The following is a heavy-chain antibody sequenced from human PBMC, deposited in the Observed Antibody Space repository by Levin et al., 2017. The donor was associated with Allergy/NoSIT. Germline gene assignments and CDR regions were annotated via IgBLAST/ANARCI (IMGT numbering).Heavy chain of an antibody. CDR1: GFTFSSSA. V-gene: IGHV3-23*01. D-gene: IGHD2-15*01. CDR2: ISGSGGTT. Sequence: LGESLKISCAASGFTFSSSAMSWVRQAPGKWLEWVSTISGSGGTTYYPDSVKGRFTISRDNSKNTLYLQMNSLRAEDTAVYYCASCSGGSCYRGPNLDYWGQGTLVTVSS. CDR3: ASCSGGSCYRGPNLDY. J-gene: IGHJ4*02.